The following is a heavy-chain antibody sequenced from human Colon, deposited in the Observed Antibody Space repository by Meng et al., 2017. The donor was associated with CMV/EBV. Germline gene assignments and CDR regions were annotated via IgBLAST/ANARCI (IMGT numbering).Heavy chain of an antibody. D-gene: IGHD3-16*01. J-gene: IGHJ4*02. CDR2: ISTSDYTR. V-gene: IGHV3-48*03. CDR3: ARGAYTSAHYFDF. Sequence: GGSLRLSCAASGFTFSSYAMSWVRQAPGKGLEWLSYISTSDYTRYNVDSVKGRFTVSRDNAKNSLYLQMDNLRVEDTATYYCARGAYTSAHYFDFWGQGTLVTVSS. CDR1: GFTFSSYA.